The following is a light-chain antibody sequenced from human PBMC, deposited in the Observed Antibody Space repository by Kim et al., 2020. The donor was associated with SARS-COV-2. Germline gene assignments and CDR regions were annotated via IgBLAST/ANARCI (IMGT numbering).Light chain of an antibody. V-gene: IGLV6-57*01. CDR2: EDN. J-gene: IGLJ3*02. CDR1: GGSIASNY. Sequence: NFMLTQPHSVSESPGKTVTISCTRSGGSIASNYVQWYQQRPGSSPTTVIFEDNQRPSGVPDRFSASIDSSSNSASLTISGLKTEDEADYYCQSYDSSNWVFGGGTKVTVL. CDR3: QSYDSSNWV.